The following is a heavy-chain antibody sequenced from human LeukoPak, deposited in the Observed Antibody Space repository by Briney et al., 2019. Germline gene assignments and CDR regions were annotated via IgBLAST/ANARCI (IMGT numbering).Heavy chain of an antibody. D-gene: IGHD3-22*01. V-gene: IGHV3-21*01. J-gene: IGHJ6*03. Sequence: MTGGSLRLSCAASGFTFSSYAMSWIRQAPGKGLEWVSSISSSSSYIYYADSVKGRFTISRDNAKNSLYLQMNSLRAEDTAVYYCAREYYYDSSGYSRSGYYYYMDVWGKGTTVTVSS. CDR3: AREYYYDSSGYSRSGYYYYMDV. CDR1: GFTFSSYA. CDR2: ISSSSSYI.